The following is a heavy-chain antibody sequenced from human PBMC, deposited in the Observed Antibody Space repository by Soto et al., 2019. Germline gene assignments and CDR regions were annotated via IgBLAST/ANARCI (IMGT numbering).Heavy chain of an antibody. CDR2: IYYSGST. J-gene: IGHJ4*01. CDR1: GGSITSAGYY. Sequence: SETLSLTCTVSGGSITSAGYYWTWIRQHPGKGREWIACIYYSGSTSYSPSLRSRLTISVDTSKSQFSLKLTSVTAADTAVYYCARETQRVPLGSYFDSWGQGTLVTVSS. CDR3: ARETQRVPLGSYFDS. V-gene: IGHV4-31*03.